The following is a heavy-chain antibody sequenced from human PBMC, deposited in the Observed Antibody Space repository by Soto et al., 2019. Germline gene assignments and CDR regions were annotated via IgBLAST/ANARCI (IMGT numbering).Heavy chain of an antibody. CDR1: GGSISSYY. Sequence: PSETLSLTCTVSGGSISSYYWSWIRQPPGKGLEWIGYIYYSGSTNYNPSLKSRVTISVDTSKNQFSLKLSSVTAADTAVYYCARGVAVHYYYYYGMDVWGQGTTVTVSS. CDR2: IYYSGST. J-gene: IGHJ6*02. V-gene: IGHV4-59*01. CDR3: ARGVAVHYYYYYGMDV. D-gene: IGHD2-15*01.